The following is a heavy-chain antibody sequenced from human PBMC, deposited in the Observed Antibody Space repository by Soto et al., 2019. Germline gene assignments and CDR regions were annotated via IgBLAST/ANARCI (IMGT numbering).Heavy chain of an antibody. D-gene: IGHD3-3*01. CDR3: ARRVETIFGVVISPMDV. CDR1: GGSISSSSYY. CDR2: IYYSGST. V-gene: IGHV4-39*01. Sequence: SETLSLTCTVSGGSISSSSYYWGWIRQPPGKGLEWIGSIYYSGSTYYNPSLKSRVTISVDTSKNQFSLKLSSVTAADTAVYYCARRVETIFGVVISPMDVWGKGTTVTVS. J-gene: IGHJ6*03.